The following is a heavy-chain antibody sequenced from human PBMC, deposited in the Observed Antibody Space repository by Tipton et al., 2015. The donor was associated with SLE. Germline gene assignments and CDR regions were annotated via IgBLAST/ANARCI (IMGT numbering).Heavy chain of an antibody. V-gene: IGHV3-23*01. J-gene: IGHJ3*02. D-gene: IGHD3-22*01. CDR2: ISGSGGST. CDR1: GFTFSSYA. CDR3: AKDLGDYYDSSGAFDI. Sequence: GSLRLSCAASGFTFSSYAMSWVRQAPGKGLEWVSAISGSGGSTYYADSVKGRFTISRDNSKNTLYLQMNSLRAEDTAVYYCAKDLGDYYDSSGAFDIWGQGTMVTVSS.